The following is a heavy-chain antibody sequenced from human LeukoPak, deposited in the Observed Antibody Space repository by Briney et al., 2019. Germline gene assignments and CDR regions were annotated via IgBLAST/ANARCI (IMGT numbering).Heavy chain of an antibody. CDR2: FYYTGST. V-gene: IGHV4-39*01. CDR1: GGSISSSGYY. J-gene: IGHJ3*02. Sequence: SETLSLTCIVSGGSISSSGYYWDWIRQPPGKGLEWIGNFYYTGSTYYNPSLKSRITISVDTPKNQFSLKLRSVTAADTAVYYCARHSRSGYGDYESAFDIWGQGTMVTVSS. D-gene: IGHD5-12*01. CDR3: ARHSRSGYGDYESAFDI.